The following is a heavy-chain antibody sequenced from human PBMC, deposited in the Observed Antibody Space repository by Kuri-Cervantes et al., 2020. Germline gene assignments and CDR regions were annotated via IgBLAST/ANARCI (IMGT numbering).Heavy chain of an antibody. Sequence: GGSLRLSCAASGFPFSSYWMSWVRQAPGKGLEWVANIKQDGSEQYYVDSVKGRFTVSRDNTKNSLYLQMNSLSAEDTAVYYCAKVASTYYYDSSGYGTLDYWGQGTLVTVSS. V-gene: IGHV3-7*03. CDR3: AKVASTYYYDSSGYGTLDY. CDR1: GFPFSSYW. D-gene: IGHD3-22*01. CDR2: IKQDGSEQ. J-gene: IGHJ4*02.